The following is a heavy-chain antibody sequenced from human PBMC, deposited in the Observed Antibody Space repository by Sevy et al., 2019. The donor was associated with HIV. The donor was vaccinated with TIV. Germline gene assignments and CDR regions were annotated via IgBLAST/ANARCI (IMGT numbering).Heavy chain of an antibody. Sequence: SGCLRLSCVASGFSLNTYWMLWVRQAPGKGLERVANINQDASVKYYTDSVKGRFTVSRDNARNLVSLQMNILRVEDTAVYYCVRAIATVDSFWGQGTLVSVSS. V-gene: IGHV3-7*01. CDR3: VRAIATVDSF. D-gene: IGHD6-13*01. CDR1: GFSLNTYW. CDR2: INQDASVK. J-gene: IGHJ4*02.